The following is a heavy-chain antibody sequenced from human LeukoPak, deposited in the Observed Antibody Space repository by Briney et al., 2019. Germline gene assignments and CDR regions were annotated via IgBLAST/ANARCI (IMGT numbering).Heavy chain of an antibody. Sequence: SETLSLTCTVSGGSVDSSNYYWSWLRQPPGKGLEWIGYMYHTGSSNYSPSLKSRLTISVDTSKNQFSLKLSSMTAADTAVYYCAGDQGGSAHRHAFDIWGQGTLVTVSS. D-gene: IGHD1-26*01. CDR3: AGDQGGSAHRHAFDI. V-gene: IGHV4-61*01. J-gene: IGHJ3*02. CDR1: GGSVDSSNYY. CDR2: MYHTGSS.